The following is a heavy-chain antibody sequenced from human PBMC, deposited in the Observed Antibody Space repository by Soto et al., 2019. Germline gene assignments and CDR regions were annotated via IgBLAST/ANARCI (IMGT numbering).Heavy chain of an antibody. CDR3: ARHIQAYYDILTGPPFAVLEYFQH. CDR2: IYYSGST. Sequence: SETLSLTCTVSGGSISSSSYYWVWIRQPPGKGLEWIGSIYYSGSTYYNPSLKSRVTISVDTSKNQFSLKLSSVTAADTAVYYCARHIQAYYDILTGPPFAVLEYFQHWGQGTLVTVSS. CDR1: GGSISSSSYY. J-gene: IGHJ1*01. D-gene: IGHD3-9*01. V-gene: IGHV4-39*01.